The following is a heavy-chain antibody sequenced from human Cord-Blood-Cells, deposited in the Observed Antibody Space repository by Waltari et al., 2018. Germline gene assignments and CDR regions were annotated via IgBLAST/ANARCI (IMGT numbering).Heavy chain of an antibody. J-gene: IGHJ4*02. CDR1: GFTFDDYA. CDR3: AKVAGSGSYFDY. V-gene: IGHV3-9*03. D-gene: IGHD1-26*01. Sequence: EVQLVESGGGLVQPGRSLRLSCAASGFTFDDYAMPWVRQAPGKGLEWVSGISWNSGSIGYADSVKGRFTISRDNAKNSLYLQMNSLRAEDMALYYCAKVAGSGSYFDYWGQGTLVTVSS. CDR2: ISWNSGSI.